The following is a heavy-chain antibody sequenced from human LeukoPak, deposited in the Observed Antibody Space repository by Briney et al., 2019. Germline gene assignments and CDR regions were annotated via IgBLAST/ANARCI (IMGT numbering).Heavy chain of an antibody. CDR3: ARQSGNHDAFDI. J-gene: IGHJ3*02. CDR1: GYTFVGYY. V-gene: IGHV1-2*04. D-gene: IGHD1-26*01. CDR2: INPNSGGT. Sequence: ASVKVFCKASGYTFVGYYMHCMRQAPGQWLELMGWINPNSGGTNYAQKFQGWVTMTRDTSISTAYMELSRLRSDDTAVYYCARQSGNHDAFDIWGQGTMVTVSS.